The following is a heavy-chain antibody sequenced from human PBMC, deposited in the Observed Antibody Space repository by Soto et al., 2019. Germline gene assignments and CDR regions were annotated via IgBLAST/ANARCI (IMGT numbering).Heavy chain of an antibody. CDR3: ARSLARVGSHSDWFDS. CDR2: IWYDGSNK. D-gene: IGHD6-6*01. V-gene: IGHV3-33*01. Sequence: GSPRLSSVASGFTFICYGMHSVRQPPGKGLEWVAVIWYDGSNKYYADSVKGRFTISRDNAKNSLYLQMNSLRVEDTGVYYCARSLARVGSHSDWFDSWGPGTLVTVSS. CDR1: GFTFICYG. J-gene: IGHJ5*01.